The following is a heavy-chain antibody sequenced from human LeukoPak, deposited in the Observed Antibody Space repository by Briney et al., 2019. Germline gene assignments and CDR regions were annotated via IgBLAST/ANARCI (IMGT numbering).Heavy chain of an antibody. Sequence: ASVTVSFKASGYTFTRYYMHWVRQAPGQGLEWMGIINPSGGSTSYAQKFQGRVTMTRDTSTSTVYMELSSLRSEDTAVYYCARGSQWLVLEYWGQGTLVSVSS. CDR2: INPSGGST. CDR3: ARGSQWLVLEY. V-gene: IGHV1-46*01. J-gene: IGHJ4*02. D-gene: IGHD3-22*01. CDR1: GYTFTRYY.